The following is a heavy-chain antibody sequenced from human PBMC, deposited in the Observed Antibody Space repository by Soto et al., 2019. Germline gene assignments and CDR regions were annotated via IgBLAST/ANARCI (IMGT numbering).Heavy chain of an antibody. Sequence: SETLSRTCAVYGGSFSGYYWSWIRQRPGKGLEWIGEINHSGSTNYNPSLKSRVTISVDTSKNQFSLKLSSVTAADTAVYYCARGYSYGWDYYYYGMDVWGQGTTVTVSS. CDR1: GGSFSGYY. D-gene: IGHD5-18*01. J-gene: IGHJ6*02. V-gene: IGHV4-34*01. CDR2: INHSGST. CDR3: ARGYSYGWDYYYYGMDV.